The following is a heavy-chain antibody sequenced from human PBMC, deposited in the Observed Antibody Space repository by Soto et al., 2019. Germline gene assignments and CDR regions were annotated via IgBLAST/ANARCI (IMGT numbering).Heavy chain of an antibody. CDR1: GFSLSDYT. Sequence: PGGSLRLSCSGSGFSLSDYTIHWGRQAPGKRLEFVSAISNNASDTYFADSVRDRFTISRDNSKNTVFLLMSGLTEEDTAIYYCVKEMGPCCDWSYSFDSWGQGTVVTVPQ. V-gene: IGHV3-64D*06. CDR2: ISNNASDT. D-gene: IGHD3-9*01. J-gene: IGHJ4*02. CDR3: VKEMGPCCDWSYSFDS.